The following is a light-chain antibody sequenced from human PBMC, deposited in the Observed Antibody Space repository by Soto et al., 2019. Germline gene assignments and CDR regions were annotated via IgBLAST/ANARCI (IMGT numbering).Light chain of an antibody. J-gene: IGKJ1*01. V-gene: IGKV1-5*03. CDR1: QRSNCW. CDR3: RQYDRASWT. CDR2: RAS. Sequence: DIQMTQAPSTLSASVGDRVIITGRARQRSNCWLAWYQQKPGKAPNLLLYRASTLKSTIPSSFSGSASGTEFTLTISSLQPDDFATYYCRQYDRASWTLGPETKVEIK.